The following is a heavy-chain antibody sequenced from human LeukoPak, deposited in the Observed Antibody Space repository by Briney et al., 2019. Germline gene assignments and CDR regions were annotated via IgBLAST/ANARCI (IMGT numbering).Heavy chain of an antibody. D-gene: IGHD2-21*02. J-gene: IGHJ4*02. CDR3: ARESGGGYHSEGPKL. V-gene: IGHV3-30*02. Sequence: GGSLTLSCTASGYVLSDYDVHWLRQAPGKGLEWVAFVRYGGSNEYYADCEKGRFSIHRQKYKNTQYLQMRSLRAEDTAVYFCARESGGGYHSEGPKLWGMGTRVTV. CDR1: GYVLSDYD. CDR2: VRYGGSNE.